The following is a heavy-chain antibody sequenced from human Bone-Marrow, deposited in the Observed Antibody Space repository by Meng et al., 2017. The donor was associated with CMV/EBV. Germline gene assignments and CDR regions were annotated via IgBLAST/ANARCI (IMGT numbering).Heavy chain of an antibody. CDR2: IKRKTGGGTT. CDR3: TTVMGLN. Sequence: GGSLRLSCAASGFIFSDFWMSWVRQAPGKGLEWVGRIKRKTGGGTTDYAAPVKGRFTISRDDSKNTLYLQMNSLKNEDTAVYYCTTVMGLNWGQGTLVTVSS. D-gene: IGHD2-8*01. CDR1: GFIFSDFW. V-gene: IGHV3-15*01. J-gene: IGHJ4*02.